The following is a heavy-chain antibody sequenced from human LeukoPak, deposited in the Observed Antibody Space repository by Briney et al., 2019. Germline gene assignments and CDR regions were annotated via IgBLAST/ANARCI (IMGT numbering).Heavy chain of an antibody. CDR3: ARSSVGYCSGGSCYSGGYYYYYYMDV. J-gene: IGHJ6*03. V-gene: IGHV4-34*01. Sequence: SETLSLTCTVSGGPISRYYWSWIRQPPGKGLEWIGEINHSGSTNYNPSLKSRVTISVDTSKNQFSLKLSSVTAADTAVYYCARSSVGYCSGGSCYSGGYYYYYYMDVWGKGTTVTVSS. D-gene: IGHD2-15*01. CDR2: INHSGST. CDR1: GGPISRYY.